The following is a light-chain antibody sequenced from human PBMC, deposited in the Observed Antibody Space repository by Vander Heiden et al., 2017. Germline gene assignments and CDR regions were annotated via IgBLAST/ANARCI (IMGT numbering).Light chain of an antibody. Sequence: QSALTQPASVSGSPGPSITISSTGTSSDVGGYNYVSWYQPHPGNAPKLMIYDVSKWPSGVSNRFSGSKSGNTACLTISVRQAEDEADYYCSSYTSSSTLVFGGGTKLTVL. J-gene: IGLJ2*01. CDR2: DVS. CDR1: SSDVGGYNY. CDR3: SSYTSSSTLV. V-gene: IGLV2-14*03.